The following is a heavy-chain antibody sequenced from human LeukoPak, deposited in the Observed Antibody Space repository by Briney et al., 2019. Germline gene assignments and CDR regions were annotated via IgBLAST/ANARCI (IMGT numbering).Heavy chain of an antibody. D-gene: IGHD4-11*01. J-gene: IGHJ4*02. CDR1: GYSFTSYW. CDR3: ARVKGAVTTKPTLDY. V-gene: IGHV5-51*01. Sequence: GESLKISCKGSGYSFTSYWIGWVRQMPGKGLEWMGIIYPGDSDTRYSPSFQGQVTITADKSISTAYLQWSSLKASDTAMYYCARVKGAVTTKPTLDYWGQGTLVTVSS. CDR2: IYPGDSDT.